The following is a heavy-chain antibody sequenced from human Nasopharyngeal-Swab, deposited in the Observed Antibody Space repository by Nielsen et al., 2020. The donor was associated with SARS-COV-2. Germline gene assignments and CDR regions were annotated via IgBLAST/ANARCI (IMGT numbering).Heavy chain of an antibody. CDR2: ISYDGSKK. J-gene: IGHJ4*02. CDR1: GFIFTTYG. Sequence: GGSLRLSCAASGFIFTTYGMHWVRQAPGKGLAWVALISYDGSKKYYADSVKGRFTISRDKSKNTLYLQMNNLRAEDTAVYYCTRDRVFYYDSSGRKEFEYWGQGTRVTVSS. V-gene: IGHV3-33*05. D-gene: IGHD3-22*01. CDR3: TRDRVFYYDSSGRKEFEY.